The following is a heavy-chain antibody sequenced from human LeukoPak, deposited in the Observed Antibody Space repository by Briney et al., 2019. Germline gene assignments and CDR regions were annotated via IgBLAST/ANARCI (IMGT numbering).Heavy chain of an antibody. Sequence: ASVKVSCKASGYSFNTYSVNWVRQAPGQGLEWMGGIIPIFGTANYAQKFQGRVTITADKSTSTAYMELSSLRSEDTAVYYCARDPRIAAAGDRFDYWGQGTLVTVSS. CDR2: IIPIFGTA. CDR1: GYSFNTYS. V-gene: IGHV1-69*06. CDR3: ARDPRIAAAGDRFDY. D-gene: IGHD6-13*01. J-gene: IGHJ4*02.